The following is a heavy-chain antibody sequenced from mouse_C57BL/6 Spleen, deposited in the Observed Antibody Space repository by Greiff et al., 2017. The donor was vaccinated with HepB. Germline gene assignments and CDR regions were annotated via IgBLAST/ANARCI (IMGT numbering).Heavy chain of an antibody. J-gene: IGHJ2*01. CDR1: GFTFSNYW. CDR2: IRLKSDNYAT. Sequence: EVKVVESGGGLVQPGGSMKLSCVASGFTFSNYWMNWVRQSPEKGLEWVAQIRLKSDNYATHYAESVKGRFTISRDDSKSSAYLQMNNLRAEDTGIYYCTRGKLGQGYWGQGTTLTVSS. D-gene: IGHD4-1*01. CDR3: TRGKLGQGY. V-gene: IGHV6-3*01.